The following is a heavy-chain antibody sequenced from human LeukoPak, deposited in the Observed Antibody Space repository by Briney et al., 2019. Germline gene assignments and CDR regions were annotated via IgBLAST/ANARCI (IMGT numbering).Heavy chain of an antibody. D-gene: IGHD3-22*01. CDR3: ARGVFDYYDSSGYFDY. V-gene: IGHV3-21*01. J-gene: IGHJ4*02. Sequence: GGSLRLSCAGSGFTFNKYSMNWVRQAPGKGLEWVSSISSSSYIYYADSVKGRFTISRDNAKNSLSLQMNSLRAEDTAVYYCARGVFDYYDSSGYFDYWGQGTLVTVSS. CDR1: GFTFNKYS. CDR2: ISSSSYI.